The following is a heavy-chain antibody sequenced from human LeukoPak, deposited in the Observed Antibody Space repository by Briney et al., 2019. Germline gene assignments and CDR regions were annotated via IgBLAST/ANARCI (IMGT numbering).Heavy chain of an antibody. D-gene: IGHD6-13*01. J-gene: IGHJ6*02. CDR2: LYSGGHT. CDR1: GFSVTNYY. V-gene: IGHV3-66*01. CDR3: ARGLGAAAALVDV. Sequence: GGSLRLSCVASGFSVTNYYMSWVRRAPGKDLEWAAVLYSGGHTLYADSVKGRFTMSRDSSKNTLFLQMSSLRVDDTAVYYCARGLGAAAALVDVWGQGTAVTVSS.